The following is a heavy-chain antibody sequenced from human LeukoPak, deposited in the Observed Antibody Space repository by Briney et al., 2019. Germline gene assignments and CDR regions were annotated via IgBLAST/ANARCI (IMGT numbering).Heavy chain of an antibody. CDR1: GFPFTDFY. V-gene: IGHV1-2*02. Sequence: GASVKVSCKASGFPFTDFYIHWVRQAPGQGLEWMGEINLRTGGTKYVKNPQGRVTMTRDTSITTAYVELSRLTSDDTAMYYCARDSASESHAYTFDYWGQGVLVTVSS. CDR2: INLRTGGT. CDR3: ARDSASESHAYTFDY. D-gene: IGHD5-24*01. J-gene: IGHJ4*02.